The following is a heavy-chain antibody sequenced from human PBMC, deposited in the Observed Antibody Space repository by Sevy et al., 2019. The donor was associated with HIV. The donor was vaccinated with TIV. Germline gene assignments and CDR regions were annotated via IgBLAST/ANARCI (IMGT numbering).Heavy chain of an antibody. CDR2: IRSEVYGGTT. J-gene: IGHJ4*02. V-gene: IGHV3-49*03. CDR1: GFTFGEYS. Sequence: LRLSCTASGFTFGEYSMSWFRQAPGKGLEWVSFIRSEVYGGTTEYAASVKGRFTISRDDSKSIAYLQMSSLKTEDTAVYYCTRGRRVYADYGVDYWGQGTLVTVSS. D-gene: IGHD4-17*01. CDR3: TRGRRVYADYGVDY.